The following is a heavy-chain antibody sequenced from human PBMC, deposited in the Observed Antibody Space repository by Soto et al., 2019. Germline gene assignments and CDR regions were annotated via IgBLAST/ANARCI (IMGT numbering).Heavy chain of an antibody. D-gene: IGHD3-3*01. V-gene: IGHV3-66*01. CDR3: AIVLYDLRRRSPRSFDP. Sequence: GSLRLSCAASGFTVNSTYMSWVRQAPGKGLEWVSVIYSGGSTYYADSVKGRFTISRDNSKNTLYLQMNSLRAEDTAVYYCAIVLYDLRRRSPRSFDPCGQGTLVTVSS. J-gene: IGHJ5*02. CDR1: GFTVNSTY. CDR2: IYSGGST.